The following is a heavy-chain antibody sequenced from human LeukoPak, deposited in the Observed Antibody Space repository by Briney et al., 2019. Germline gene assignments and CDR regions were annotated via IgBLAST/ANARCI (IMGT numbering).Heavy chain of an antibody. J-gene: IGHJ4*02. D-gene: IGHD4-23*01. CDR2: IYPGDSDT. CDR3: ARGLGNSTWIGDFDY. V-gene: IGHV5-51*01. CDR1: GYHFTSYW. Sequence: GGSLQISCKGSGYHFTSYWIDGVRPLPGKGLEWMGIIYPGDSDTRYSPSFQGHVTISADNSMSTAYLQWSSLQPSDTAMYYCARGLGNSTWIGDFDYWGQGTLVTVSS.